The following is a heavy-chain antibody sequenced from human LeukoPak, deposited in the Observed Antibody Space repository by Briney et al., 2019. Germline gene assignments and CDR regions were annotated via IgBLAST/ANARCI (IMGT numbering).Heavy chain of an antibody. CDR3: ASQEEGMQPFDY. D-gene: IGHD3-10*01. CDR1: GGSISSSSYY. V-gene: IGHV4-39*01. Sequence: SETLSLTCTVSGGSISSSSYYWGWIRQPPGKGPEWIGSIYYSGSTYYNPSLESRVTISVDTSKNQFSLKLSSVTAADTAVYYCASQEEGMQPFDYWGQGTLVTVSS. CDR2: IYYSGST. J-gene: IGHJ4*02.